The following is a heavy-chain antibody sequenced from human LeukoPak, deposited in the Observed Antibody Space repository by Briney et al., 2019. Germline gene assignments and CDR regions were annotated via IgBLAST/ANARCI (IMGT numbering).Heavy chain of an antibody. Sequence: GGSLRLSCAASGFTFSSYWMSWVRQAPGKGLEWVAVISYDGSNKYYADSVKGRFTISRDNSKNTLYLQMNSLRAEDTAVYYCAKAEAGTSYWGQGTLVTVSS. D-gene: IGHD6-19*01. CDR2: ISYDGSNK. J-gene: IGHJ4*02. V-gene: IGHV3-30*18. CDR1: GFTFSSYW. CDR3: AKAEAGTSY.